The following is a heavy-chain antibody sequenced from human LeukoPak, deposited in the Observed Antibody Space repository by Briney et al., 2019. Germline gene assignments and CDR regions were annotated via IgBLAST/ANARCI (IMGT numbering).Heavy chain of an antibody. CDR3: AKEWRLLYFDY. CDR2: IKQDGSEK. J-gene: IGHJ4*02. CDR1: GFTFSSYW. D-gene: IGHD6-25*01. Sequence: GGSLRLSCAASGFTFSSYWMSWVRQAPGKGLEWVANIKQDGSEKNYVDSVKGRFTISRDNAKNSLYLRMNSLRAEDTAVYYCAKEWRLLYFDYWGQGTLVTVSS. V-gene: IGHV3-7*01.